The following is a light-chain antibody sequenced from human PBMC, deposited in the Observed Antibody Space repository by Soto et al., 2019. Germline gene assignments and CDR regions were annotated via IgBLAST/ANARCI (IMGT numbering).Light chain of an antibody. Sequence: EIVMTQSPATLSVSPGERATLSCRASQSVSSNLAWYQQKPGQAPRLLIYGASTRATGIPARFGGSGSGTEFTFTISSLQSEDFAVYYCQQYNNGPSSRPFGQGTKVEIK. V-gene: IGKV3-15*01. CDR2: GAS. CDR3: QQYNNGPSSRP. J-gene: IGKJ1*01. CDR1: QSVSSN.